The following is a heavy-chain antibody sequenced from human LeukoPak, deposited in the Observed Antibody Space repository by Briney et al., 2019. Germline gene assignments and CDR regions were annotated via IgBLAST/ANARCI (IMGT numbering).Heavy chain of an antibody. J-gene: IGHJ4*02. CDR2: ISGSGGST. D-gene: IGHD3-10*01. CDR1: GFTFSSYA. V-gene: IGHV3-23*01. CDR3: AKEEEVLLWFGELLSIDY. Sequence: GGSLRLSCAASGFTFSSYAMSRVRQAPGKGLEWVSAISGSGGSTYYADSVKGRFTISRDNSKNTLYLQMNSLRAEDTAVYYCAKEEEVLLWFGELLSIDYWGQGTLVTVSS.